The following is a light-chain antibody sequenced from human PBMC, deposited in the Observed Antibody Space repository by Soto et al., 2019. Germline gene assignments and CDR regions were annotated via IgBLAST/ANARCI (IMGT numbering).Light chain of an antibody. Sequence: EVVLTQSPVTLFLSPGERATLSCRASQSFRGLLAWYQQKPGQAPRLLIYDAYNRATGIPPMFSGSGSGTDFTLTIRSLEPEDSAVYYCQQRHMWPITFGQGTRLEIK. CDR1: QSFRGL. J-gene: IGKJ5*01. CDR2: DAY. CDR3: QQRHMWPIT. V-gene: IGKV3-11*01.